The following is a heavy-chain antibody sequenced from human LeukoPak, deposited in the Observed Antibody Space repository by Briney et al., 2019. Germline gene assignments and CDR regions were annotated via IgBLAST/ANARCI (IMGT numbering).Heavy chain of an antibody. Sequence: PGRSLRLSCAASGFTFSSYAMSWVRQAPGKGLEWVSAISGSGGSTYYADSVKGRFTISRDNSKNTLYLQMNSLRAEDTAVYYCARERGWGAAYFYGVDVWGQGTTVTVSS. V-gene: IGHV3-23*01. CDR2: ISGSGGST. J-gene: IGHJ6*02. D-gene: IGHD3-16*01. CDR1: GFTFSSYA. CDR3: ARERGWGAAYFYGVDV.